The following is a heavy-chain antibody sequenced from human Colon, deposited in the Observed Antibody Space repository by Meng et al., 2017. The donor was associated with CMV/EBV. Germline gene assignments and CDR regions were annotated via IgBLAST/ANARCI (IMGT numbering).Heavy chain of an antibody. CDR3: AREKGIVGASHYYFDS. CDR1: GYTFTSYY. Sequence: ASVKVSCKTSGYTFTSYYVHWVRQAPGQGLEWMGVINPGGEITSYAQQFQGRVTMTRDTSTRTAYLELSSLTSEDTAVYYCAREKGIVGASHYYFDSWGQGTLVTVSS. V-gene: IGHV1-46*01. CDR2: INPGGEIT. J-gene: IGHJ4*02. D-gene: IGHD1-26*01.